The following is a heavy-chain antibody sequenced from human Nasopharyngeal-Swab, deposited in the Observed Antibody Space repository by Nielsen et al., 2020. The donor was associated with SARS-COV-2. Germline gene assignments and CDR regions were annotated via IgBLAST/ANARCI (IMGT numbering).Heavy chain of an antibody. D-gene: IGHD6-19*01. V-gene: IGHV3-7*03. CDR1: EFTFSSYW. J-gene: IGHJ4*02. Sequence: GESLKISCAASEFTFSSYWMSWVRQAPGKGLEWVANIKQDGSEKYYVDSVKGRFTISRDNAKNSLFLQMNSLRAEDTAVYYCATGSSSGWFFDYWGQGTLVTVSS. CDR3: ATGSSSGWFFDY. CDR2: IKQDGSEK.